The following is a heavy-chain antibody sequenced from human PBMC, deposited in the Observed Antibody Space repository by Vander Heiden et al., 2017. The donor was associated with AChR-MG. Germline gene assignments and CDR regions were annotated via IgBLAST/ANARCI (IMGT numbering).Heavy chain of an antibody. CDR3: ARGGYGAIDY. V-gene: IGHV3-74*01. J-gene: IGHJ4*02. CDR2: VNNDGSTT. Sequence: EVQLVESGGGLVQPGGSLRLSCAASGFTFSNFWIHWVRQAPGKGLVWVGFVNNDGSTTNYADSVRGRFTISRDNAKNTLYLQMNSLSAEDTAVYYCARGGYGAIDYWGQGALVTVSS. CDR1: GFTFSNFW. D-gene: IGHD5-12*01.